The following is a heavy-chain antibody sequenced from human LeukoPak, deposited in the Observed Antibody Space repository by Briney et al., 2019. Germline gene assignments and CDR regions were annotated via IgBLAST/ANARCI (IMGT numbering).Heavy chain of an antibody. Sequence: PSETLSLTCTVSGGPISSSSYYWGWIRQPPGKGLEWIGSIYYSGSTYYNPSLKSRVTISVDTSKNQFSLKLSSVTAADTAVYYCARQEPLYYYDSSGHPWDFDYWGQGTLVTVSS. J-gene: IGHJ4*02. CDR1: GGPISSSSYY. D-gene: IGHD3-22*01. CDR2: IYYSGST. V-gene: IGHV4-39*01. CDR3: ARQEPLYYYDSSGHPWDFDY.